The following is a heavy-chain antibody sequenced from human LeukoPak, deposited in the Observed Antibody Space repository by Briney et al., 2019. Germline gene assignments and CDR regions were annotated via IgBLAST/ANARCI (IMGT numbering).Heavy chain of an antibody. J-gene: IGHJ4*02. V-gene: IGHV3-23*01. CDR3: AKADAGYYRPLDY. CDR1: GVTFSSYA. CDR2: VSGSGGST. Sequence: PVGALRLSCAASGVTFSSYAMSWVRQAPGKGLEWGSAVSGSGGSTYYADSVKGRLTISRDNSKNTLYMQMNSLRAEDTAVYYCAKADAGYYRPLDYWGQGTLVTVSS. D-gene: IGHD3-9*01.